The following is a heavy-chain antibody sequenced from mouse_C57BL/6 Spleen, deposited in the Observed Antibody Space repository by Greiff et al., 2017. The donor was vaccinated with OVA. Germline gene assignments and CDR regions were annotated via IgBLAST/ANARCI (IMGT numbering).Heavy chain of an antibody. CDR1: GFTFSSYA. CDR2: ISVGGSYT. V-gene: IGHV5-4*01. CDR3: AREGSNYFDY. J-gene: IGHJ2*01. Sequence: DVHLVESGGGLVKPGGSLKLSCAASGFTFSSYAMSWVRQTPEQRLEWVATISVGGSYTYYPDNVKGRFTISRDNAKNNLYLQMSHLKSEDTAMYYCAREGSNYFDYWGQGTTLTVSS. D-gene: IGHD5-1*01.